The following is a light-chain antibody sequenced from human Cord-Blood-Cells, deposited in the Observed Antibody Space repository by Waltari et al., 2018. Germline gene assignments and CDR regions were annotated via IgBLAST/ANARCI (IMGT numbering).Light chain of an antibody. CDR3: QQSYSTPFT. J-gene: IGKJ3*01. CDR2: AAS. Sequence: DLQMTQSPSSLSAFVGDRVTTTCRASQSISSYLNWYQQKPGKAPKLLIYAASSLQSGVPSRFSGSGSGTDFTLTISSLQPEDFATYYCQQSYSTPFTFGPGTKVDIK. CDR1: QSISSY. V-gene: IGKV1-39*01.